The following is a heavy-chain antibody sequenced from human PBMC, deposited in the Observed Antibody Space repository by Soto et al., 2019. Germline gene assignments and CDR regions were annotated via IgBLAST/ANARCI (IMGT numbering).Heavy chain of an antibody. Sequence: ASETLSLTCAVSGGSISSSDWWSWVRQPPGKGLEWIGEIYHSGGTNYNPSLKSRVTISVDKSKNQFSLKLSSVTAADTAVYYCAKEGNTAMSYYYGMDVWGQGTTVTVSS. V-gene: IGHV4-4*02. CDR3: AKEGNTAMSYYYGMDV. CDR2: IYHSGGT. D-gene: IGHD5-18*01. CDR1: GGSISSSDW. J-gene: IGHJ6*02.